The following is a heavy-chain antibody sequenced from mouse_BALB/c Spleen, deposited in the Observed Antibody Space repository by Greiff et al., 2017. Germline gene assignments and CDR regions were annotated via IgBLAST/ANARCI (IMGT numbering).Heavy chain of an antibody. D-gene: IGHD2-3*01. V-gene: IGHV1S137*01. CDR2: ISTYYGDA. Sequence: VKLQESGAELVRPGVSVKISCKGSGYTFTDYAMHWVKQSHAKSLEWIGVISTYYGDASYNQKFKGKATMTVDKSSSTAYMELARLTSEDSAIYYCAIYDGYYFDYWGQGTTLTVSS. J-gene: IGHJ2*01. CDR1: GYTFTDYA. CDR3: AIYDGYYFDY.